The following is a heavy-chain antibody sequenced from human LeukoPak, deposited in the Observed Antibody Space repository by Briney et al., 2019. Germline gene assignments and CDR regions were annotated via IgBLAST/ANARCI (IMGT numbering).Heavy chain of an antibody. CDR2: INSDGSST. J-gene: IGHJ4*02. Sequence: GGSLRLSCAASGFTFGSYWMHWARQAPGKGLVWVSRINSDGSSTSYADSVKGRFTISRDNAKNTLYLQMNSLRAEDTAVYYCARETSVAGFDYWGQGTLVTVSS. CDR3: ARETSVAGFDY. V-gene: IGHV3-74*01. D-gene: IGHD6-19*01. CDR1: GFTFGSYW.